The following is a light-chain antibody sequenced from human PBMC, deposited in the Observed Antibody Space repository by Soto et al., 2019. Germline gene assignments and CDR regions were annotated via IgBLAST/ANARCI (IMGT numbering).Light chain of an antibody. CDR2: DVT. Sequence: QSALTQPASVSGSPGQSITISCTGTSSDVGGYNYVSWYQQHPGKAPKLMIYDVTNRPSGVSNRFSGCKSGNTASLTISGLQAEDEADYYCSSYTISSTLGVFGTGTKLTVL. J-gene: IGLJ1*01. V-gene: IGLV2-14*01. CDR3: SSYTISSTLGV. CDR1: SSDVGGYNY.